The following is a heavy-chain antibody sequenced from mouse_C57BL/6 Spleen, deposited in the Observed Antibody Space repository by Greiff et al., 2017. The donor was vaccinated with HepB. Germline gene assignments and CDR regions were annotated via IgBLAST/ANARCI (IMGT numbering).Heavy chain of an antibody. V-gene: IGHV1-82*01. CDR2: IYPGDGDT. CDR1: GYAFSSSW. D-gene: IGHD3-2*01. J-gene: IGHJ3*01. CDR3: AGETARAWFAY. Sequence: VKLQESGPELVKPGASVKISCKASGYAFSSSWMNWVKQRPGKGLEWIGRIYPGDGDTNYNGKFKGKATLTADKSSSTAYMQLSSLTSEDSAVYFCAGETARAWFAYWGQGTLVTVSA.